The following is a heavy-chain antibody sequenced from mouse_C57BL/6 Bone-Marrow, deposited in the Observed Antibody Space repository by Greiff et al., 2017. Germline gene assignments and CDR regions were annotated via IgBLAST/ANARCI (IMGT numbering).Heavy chain of an antibody. D-gene: IGHD2-1*01. CDR2: IDPSDSYT. CDR1: GYTFTSYW. CDR3: ARGPSMVTTLYYYAMDY. V-gene: IGHV1-50*01. J-gene: IGHJ4*01. Sequence: QVQLQQPGAELVKPGASVKLSCKASGYTFTSYWMQWVKQRPGQGLAWIGAIDPSDSYTNYNQQFKGKATLTVDTSSSTAYMQRSSLTSEDSAVYYCARGPSMVTTLYYYAMDYWGQGTSVTVSS.